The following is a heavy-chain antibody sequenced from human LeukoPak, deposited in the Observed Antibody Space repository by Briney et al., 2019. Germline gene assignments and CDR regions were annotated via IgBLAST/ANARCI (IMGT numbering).Heavy chain of an antibody. Sequence: SSETLSLTCTVSGGSVSSGSYYWSWIRQPPGKGLEWIGYIYYSGSTNYNPSLKSRVTISVDTSKNQFSLKLSSVTAADTAVYYCAREGRGSSGRYYFDYWGQGTLVIVSS. CDR3: AREGRGSSGRYYFDY. J-gene: IGHJ4*02. CDR1: GGSVSSGSYY. CDR2: IYYSGST. V-gene: IGHV4-61*01. D-gene: IGHD6-19*01.